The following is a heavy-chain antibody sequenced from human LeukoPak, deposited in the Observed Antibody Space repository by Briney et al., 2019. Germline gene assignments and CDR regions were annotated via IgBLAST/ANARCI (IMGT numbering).Heavy chain of an antibody. CDR1: GYTFTSYG. V-gene: IGHV1-18*01. CDR2: ISAYNGNT. J-gene: IGHJ5*02. Sequence: GASVKVSCKASGYTFTSYGNSWVRQAPGQGLEWMGWISAYNGNTNYAQKLQGRVTMTTDTSTSTAYMELRSLRSDDTAVYYCARDVQRSHRRSTEFGFFSGWSARWFDPWGQGTLVTVSS. D-gene: IGHD6-19*01. CDR3: ARDVQRSHRRSTEFGFFSGWSARWFDP.